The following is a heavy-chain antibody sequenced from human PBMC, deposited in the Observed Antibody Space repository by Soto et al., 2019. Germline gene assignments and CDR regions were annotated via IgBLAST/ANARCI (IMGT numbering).Heavy chain of an antibody. Sequence: XGSLILSCTGAGFTFSSYAMHWVRLAPGKGLEWVAVVSYDGSIENYADSVRGRFTISRDNSKNTVFLQMNSLRVEDTAVYYCAKDLYYYDFSLDDYWGQGTLVTVSS. CDR1: GFTFSSYA. V-gene: IGHV3-30*04. D-gene: IGHD3-16*01. CDR3: AKDLYYYDFSLDDY. CDR2: VSYDGSIE. J-gene: IGHJ4*02.